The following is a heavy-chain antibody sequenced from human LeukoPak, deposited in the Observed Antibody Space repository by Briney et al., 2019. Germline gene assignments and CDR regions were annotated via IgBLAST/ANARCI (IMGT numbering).Heavy chain of an antibody. J-gene: IGHJ4*02. V-gene: IGHV3-66*01. CDR2: IYGGGST. CDR3: AASSGYWDY. D-gene: IGHD3-22*01. Sequence: GGSLRLSCAASGFTFSSYEMNWVRQAPGKGLEWVSVIYGGGSTYYADSVEGRFTISRDNSKNTLYLQMNSLRAEDTAVYYCAASSGYWDYWGQGSLVTVSS. CDR1: GFTFSSYE.